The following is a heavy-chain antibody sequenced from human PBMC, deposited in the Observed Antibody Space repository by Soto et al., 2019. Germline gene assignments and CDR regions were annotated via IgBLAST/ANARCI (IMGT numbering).Heavy chain of an antibody. CDR1: GFIFSSYA. CDR3: AKTPSGWYTPFDS. Sequence: EVQLLESGGGLEQPGGSLRLSCAASGFIFSSYALSWVRQAPGKGLEWVSAISGSGTTTYYADSVKGRFTFSRDHSKNMLYLQMTSRRAEDTAVYYCAKTPSGWYTPFDSWGQGTLVTVSS. V-gene: IGHV3-23*01. D-gene: IGHD6-19*01. J-gene: IGHJ4*02. CDR2: ISGSGTTT.